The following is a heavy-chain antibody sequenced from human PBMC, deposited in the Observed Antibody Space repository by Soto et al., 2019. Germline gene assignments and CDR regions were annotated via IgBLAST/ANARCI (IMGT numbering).Heavy chain of an antibody. J-gene: IGHJ4*02. CDR3: ARDKVTGLFDY. CDR1: GGSISSYY. V-gene: IGHV4-59*12. Sequence: SETLSLTCTVSGGSISSYYWSWIRQPPGKGLEWIGYIYYSGSTNYNPSLKSRVTISVDTSKNQFSLRLTSVTAADTAVYYCARDKVTGLFDYWGQGTLVTVSS. D-gene: IGHD2-8*02. CDR2: IYYSGST.